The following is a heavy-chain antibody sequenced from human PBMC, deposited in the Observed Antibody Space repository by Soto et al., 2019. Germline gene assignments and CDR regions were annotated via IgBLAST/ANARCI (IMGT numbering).Heavy chain of an antibody. CDR2: IWYDGSNK. CDR3: AKGHTHHSVIAAADY. J-gene: IGHJ4*02. CDR1: GFTFSSYG. D-gene: IGHD6-13*01. V-gene: IGHV3-30*02. Sequence: PGGSLRLSCAASGFTFSSYGMHWVRQAPGKGLEWVAVIWYDGSNKYYADSVKGRFTISRDNSKNTLYLQMNSLRAEDTAVYYCAKGHTHHSVIAAADYWGQGTLVTVSS.